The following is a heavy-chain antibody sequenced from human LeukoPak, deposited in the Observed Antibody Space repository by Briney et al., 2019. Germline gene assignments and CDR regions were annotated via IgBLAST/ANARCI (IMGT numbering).Heavy chain of an antibody. J-gene: IGHJ4*02. V-gene: IGHV1-46*01. CDR1: GYTFTSYY. CDR2: INPSGGSA. Sequence: ASVKVSCKASGYTFTSYYMHWVRQAPGQGLEWMGIINPSGGSASYAQKFQGRVTMTRDTSTSTVYMELSSLRSEDTAVYYCTTEHSYGDYPNDYWGQGTLVTVSS. CDR3: TTEHSYGDYPNDY. D-gene: IGHD4-17*01.